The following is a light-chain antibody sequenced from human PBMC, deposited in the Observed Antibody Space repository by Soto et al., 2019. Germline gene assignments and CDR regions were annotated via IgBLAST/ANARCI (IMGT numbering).Light chain of an antibody. J-gene: IGKJ5*01. CDR2: GAS. CDR3: QPYSYWLIT. Sequence: EIVMTQSPATLSVSPGERATLSCRASQSVSSNLAWYQQKPGQAPRLLIYGASTRATGVPARFSGSGSVTEFTLTITSLQSEDFAVYYCQPYSYWLITFGQGTRLE. V-gene: IGKV3-15*01. CDR1: QSVSSN.